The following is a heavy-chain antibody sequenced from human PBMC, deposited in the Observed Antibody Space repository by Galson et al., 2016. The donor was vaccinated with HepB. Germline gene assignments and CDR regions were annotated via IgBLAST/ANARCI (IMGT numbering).Heavy chain of an antibody. CDR3: ARHSHTVGLDF. J-gene: IGHJ4*02. Sequence: SETLSLTCAVNGGSFSAYFWTWIRQPPGKGLEWIGEIDCSGNTKYNPSLKGRFTMSVDTSKTQFSLKLSSVTAADTAVYYCARHSHTVGLDFWGQGTLVTVSS. CDR1: GGSFSAYF. D-gene: IGHD1-26*01. CDR2: IDCSGNT. V-gene: IGHV4-34*01.